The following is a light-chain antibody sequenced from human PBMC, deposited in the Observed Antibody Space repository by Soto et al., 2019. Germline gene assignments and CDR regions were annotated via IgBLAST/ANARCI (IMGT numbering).Light chain of an antibody. CDR1: QSISNF. V-gene: IGKV1-39*01. CDR2: AAS. Sequence: DIQMTQSPSSLSVSLGDRVTITCRASQSISNFLNWVQHKPGNAPKVLISAASTLQSGVPPRFSGSESGTDFTLTISSXQPEDSASYYCQQYYNSVLTFGGGTKVDTK. J-gene: IGKJ4*01. CDR3: QQYYNSVLT.